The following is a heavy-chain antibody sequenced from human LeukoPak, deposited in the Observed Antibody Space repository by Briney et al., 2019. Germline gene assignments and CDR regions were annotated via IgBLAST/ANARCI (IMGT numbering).Heavy chain of an antibody. D-gene: IGHD4-23*01. CDR3: ARETTVVTPGRSDVFDI. J-gene: IGHJ3*02. V-gene: IGHV4-59*11. CDR1: GGSISSHY. Sequence: KPSETLSLTGTVSGGSISSHYWNWIRQPPGKGLEGIGYIYYSGSPNYNPSLKSRVTISVDTSKNQFSLKLSSVTAADTAVYYCARETTVVTPGRSDVFDIWGQGTMVTVSS. CDR2: IYYSGSP.